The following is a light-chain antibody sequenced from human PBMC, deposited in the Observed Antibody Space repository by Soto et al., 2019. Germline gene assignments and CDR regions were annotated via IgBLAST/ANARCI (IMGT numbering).Light chain of an antibody. Sequence: DIKMYQSPSSLSVSVYGIVTITFQASHDITNFLNWYQQKPGKAPKLLIYDVSKLETGVPSRFSGSGSGTDFTLTISSLQPEDIATYFCQQYDDLPITFGQGTRLEI. V-gene: IGKV1-33*01. CDR2: DVS. CDR3: QQYDDLPIT. J-gene: IGKJ5*01. CDR1: HDITNF.